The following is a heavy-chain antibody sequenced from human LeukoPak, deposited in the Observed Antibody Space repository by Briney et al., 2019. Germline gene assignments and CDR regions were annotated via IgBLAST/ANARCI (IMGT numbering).Heavy chain of an antibody. CDR2: IRFVENNI. J-gene: IGHJ4*02. CDR3: ASLSSAWSPGDC. V-gene: IGHV3-30*02. Sequence: GGSLRLSCAASGFTFSSYDMHWVRQAPGKGLEWVAFIRFVENNIYYVDSVKGRFTFSRDNSKNTLYLKMNSLRAETTPVFYWASLSSAWSPGDCWGQGTLVTVSS. D-gene: IGHD6-19*01. CDR1: GFTFSSYD.